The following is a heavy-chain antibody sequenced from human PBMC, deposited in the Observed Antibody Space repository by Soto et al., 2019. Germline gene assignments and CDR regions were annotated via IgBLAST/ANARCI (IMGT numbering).Heavy chain of an antibody. CDR2: ISGSGGST. V-gene: IGHV3-23*01. D-gene: IGHD1-1*01. CDR3: ANGMEGTYRIEY. Sequence: PGGSLRLCCAASGFTFSSYAMSCVRQAPGKGLEWVSAISGSGGSTYYADSVKGRFTISRDKSKKTLYLQMNSLRAEDTAVYYCANGMEGTYRIEYWGQGTMVTVSS. J-gene: IGHJ4*02. CDR1: GFTFSSYA.